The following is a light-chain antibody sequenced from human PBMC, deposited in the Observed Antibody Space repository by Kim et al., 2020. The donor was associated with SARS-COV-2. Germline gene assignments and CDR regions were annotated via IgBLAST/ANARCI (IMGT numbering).Light chain of an antibody. V-gene: IGLV1-47*01. Sequence: QPVLTQPPSASGTPGQRVTISCSGSSSNIGSNYVYWYQQLPGTAPKLLMYRNNQRPSGVPDRFSGSKSDTSASLAISGLRSEDEADYYCAAWDDSLSGVVFGGGTQLTVL. CDR3: AAWDDSLSGVV. CDR2: RNN. CDR1: SSNIGSNY. J-gene: IGLJ2*01.